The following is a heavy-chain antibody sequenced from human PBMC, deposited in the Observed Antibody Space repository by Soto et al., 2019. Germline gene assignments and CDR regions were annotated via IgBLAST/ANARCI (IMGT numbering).Heavy chain of an antibody. V-gene: IGHV3-48*02. CDR3: ARNYDFWGGYYGMDV. J-gene: IGHJ6*02. CDR1: GFTFSSYS. D-gene: IGHD3-3*01. Sequence: PGGSLRLSCAASGFTFSSYSMNWVRQAPGKGLEWVSYISSSSSTIYYADSVKGRFTISRDNAKNSLYLQMNSLRDEDTAVYYCARNYDFWGGYYGMDVWGQGTTVTVSS. CDR2: ISSSSSTI.